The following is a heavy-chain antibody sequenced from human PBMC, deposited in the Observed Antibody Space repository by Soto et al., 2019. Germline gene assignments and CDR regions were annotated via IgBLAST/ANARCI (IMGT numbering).Heavy chain of an antibody. Sequence: PSETLSLTCTVSGGSISSYYWSWIRQPPGKGLEWIGYIYYSGSTNYNPSLKSRVTISVDTSKNQFSLKLSSVTAADTAVYYRARQSNGDWLDPWGQGTLVTVSS. V-gene: IGHV4-59*08. D-gene: IGHD2-8*01. CDR3: ARQSNGDWLDP. CDR2: IYYSGST. J-gene: IGHJ5*02. CDR1: GGSISSYY.